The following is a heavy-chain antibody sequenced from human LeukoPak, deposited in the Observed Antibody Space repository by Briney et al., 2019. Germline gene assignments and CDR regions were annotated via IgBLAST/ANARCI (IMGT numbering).Heavy chain of an antibody. J-gene: IGHJ4*02. CDR3: ATLKRGANTKLLDY. CDR1: GFTVSSNY. Sequence: GGSLRLFCAASGFTVSSNYMSWVRQAPGKGLEWVSDNYSGGGSTYYADSVKGRFTISRDNSKNTLYLQMNSLRAEDTAVYYCATLKRGANTKLLDYWGQGTLVTVSS. V-gene: IGHV3-53*01. CDR2: NYSGGGST. D-gene: IGHD1-26*01.